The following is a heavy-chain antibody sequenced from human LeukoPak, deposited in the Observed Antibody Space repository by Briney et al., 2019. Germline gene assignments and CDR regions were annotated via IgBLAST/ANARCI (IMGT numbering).Heavy chain of an antibody. CDR2: ISGSGGST. CDR1: GFPFSSCW. V-gene: IGHV3-23*01. Sequence: GGSLRLSCVASGFPFSSCWMTWVRQAPGKGLEWVSAISGSGGSTYYADSVKGRFTISRDNSKNTLYLQMNSLRAEDTAVYYCAKDVGRGAATLHNWFDPWGQGTLVTVSS. J-gene: IGHJ5*02. CDR3: AKDVGRGAATLHNWFDP. D-gene: IGHD6-13*01.